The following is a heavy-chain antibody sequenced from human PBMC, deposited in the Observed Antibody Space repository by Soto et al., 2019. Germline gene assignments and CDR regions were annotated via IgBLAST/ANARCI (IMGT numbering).Heavy chain of an antibody. D-gene: IGHD3-22*01. J-gene: IGHJ4*02. CDR2: IYPGDATT. V-gene: IGHV5-51*01. CDR3: AIYFGAKYDSHGYAYFDY. Sequence: PGESLKISCKISGYRFSSFWIAWVRQKPGKGLEWMGIIYPGDATTIYSPSFQGRLTISVDMYISTAHLQWYDLKASDSNMYYCAIYFGAKYDSHGYAYFDYWGQGTLVTVSS. CDR1: GYRFSSFW.